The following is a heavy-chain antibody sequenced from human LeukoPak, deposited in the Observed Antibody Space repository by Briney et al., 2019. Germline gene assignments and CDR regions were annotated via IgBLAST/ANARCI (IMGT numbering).Heavy chain of an antibody. CDR1: GGSISSSSYY. Sequence: SETLSLTCTVSGGSISSSSYYWGWIRQPPGKGLEWIGSIYYSGSTYYNPSLKSRVTISVDTSKNQSSLKLSSVTAADTAVYYCARTRPSSGWYPLDYWGQGTLVTVSS. CDR3: ARTRPSSGWYPLDY. D-gene: IGHD6-19*01. J-gene: IGHJ4*02. CDR2: IYYSGST. V-gene: IGHV4-39*01.